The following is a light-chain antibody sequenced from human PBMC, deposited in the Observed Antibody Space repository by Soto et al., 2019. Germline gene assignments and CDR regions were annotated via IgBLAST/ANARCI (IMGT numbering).Light chain of an antibody. CDR3: QQSYIIPRT. Sequence: DIQLTQSPSSLSASVGDGVTLTCRSSQNINAYVNWYQQKSGKTPELLIYAASNLQNGVPPRFSGSGSGTEFALIITSLQPEDSATYYCQQSYIIPRTFGQGTKVDIK. J-gene: IGKJ2*02. V-gene: IGKV1-39*01. CDR2: AAS. CDR1: QNINAY.